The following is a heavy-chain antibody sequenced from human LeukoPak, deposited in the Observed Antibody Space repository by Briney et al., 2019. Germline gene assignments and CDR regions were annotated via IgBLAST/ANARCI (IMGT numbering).Heavy chain of an antibody. CDR2: IYTSGGT. J-gene: IGHJ6*03. V-gene: IGHV4-4*09. Sequence: SETLSLTCTVSGGSVSSYYWTWIRQPPGKGLEWIGYIYTSGGTNYNPSLSSRVTISVDTSKNQFSLILSSMTAADTAVYYCARRHHYYCYMDVWGKGTTVTVSS. CDR1: GGSVSSYY. CDR3: ARRHHYYCYMDV.